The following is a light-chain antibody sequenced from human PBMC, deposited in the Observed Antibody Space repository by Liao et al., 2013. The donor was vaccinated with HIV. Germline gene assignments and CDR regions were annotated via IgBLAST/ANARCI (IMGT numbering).Light chain of an antibody. Sequence: SYELTQPPSVSVAPGKTATITCGGNNIGSKSVHWYQQKPGQAPVLVIYYDTDRPSGIPERFSGSNSGNTATLTISRVEAGDEAGYYCQVWDTNSAHPGVFGGGTKLTVL. CDR2: YDT. V-gene: IGLV3-21*04. J-gene: IGLJ3*02. CDR1: NIGSKS. CDR3: QVWDTNSAHPGV.